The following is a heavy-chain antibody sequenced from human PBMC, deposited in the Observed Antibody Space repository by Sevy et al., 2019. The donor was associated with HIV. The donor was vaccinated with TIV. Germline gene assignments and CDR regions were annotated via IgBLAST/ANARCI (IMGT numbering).Heavy chain of an antibody. J-gene: IGHJ5*02. CDR1: GYTFTSYG. V-gene: IGHV1-18*04. Sequence: ASVKVSCKASGYTFTSYGISWVRQAPGQGLEWMGWISAYNGNTNYAQKLQGRVTMTTDTSTSTASMELRSLRSDDAAVYYCAGATTYYGILTGSYNGFDPWGQGTLVTVSS. D-gene: IGHD3-9*01. CDR3: AGATTYYGILTGSYNGFDP. CDR2: ISAYNGNT.